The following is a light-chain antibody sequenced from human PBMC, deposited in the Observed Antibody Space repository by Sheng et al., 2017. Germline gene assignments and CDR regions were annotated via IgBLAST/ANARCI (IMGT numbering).Light chain of an antibody. V-gene: IGKV1-33*01. CDR3: QQYDNLPYT. Sequence: DIQMTQSPSSLSASVGDRVTITCQASQDISNYLNWYQQKPGKAPKLLIYGASNLETGVPSRFSGSRSGTEFTFTISSLQPEDIATYYCQQYDNLPYTFGQGTKLEIK. CDR2: GAS. J-gene: IGKJ2*01. CDR1: QDISNY.